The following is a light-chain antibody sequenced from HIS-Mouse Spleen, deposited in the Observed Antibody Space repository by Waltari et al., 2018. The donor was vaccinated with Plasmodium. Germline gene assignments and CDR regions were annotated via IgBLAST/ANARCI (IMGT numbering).Light chain of an antibody. J-gene: IGKJ4*01. CDR2: DAS. CDR3: QQYDNLPPL. CDR1: QDISNY. Sequence: DIQMTQSPSSLSASVGDRVNITCQASQDISNYLNWYQQKPGKAPKLLIYDASNLETGVPSRFSGSGSGTDFTFTISSLQPEDIATYYCQQYDNLPPLFGGGTKVEIK. V-gene: IGKV1-33*01.